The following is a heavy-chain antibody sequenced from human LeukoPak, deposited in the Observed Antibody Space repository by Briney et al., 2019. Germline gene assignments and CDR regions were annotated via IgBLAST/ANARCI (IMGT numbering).Heavy chain of an antibody. CDR2: IYYSGST. CDR1: GGSISSYY. D-gene: IGHD4-17*01. J-gene: IGHJ4*02. Sequence: SETLSLTCTVSGGSISSYYWSWIRQPPGKGLEWIGSIYYSGSTYYNPSLKSRVTISVDTSKNQFSLKLSSVTAADTAVYYCARGSLAVTKGDYFDYWGQGTLVTVSS. V-gene: IGHV4-39*07. CDR3: ARGSLAVTKGDYFDY.